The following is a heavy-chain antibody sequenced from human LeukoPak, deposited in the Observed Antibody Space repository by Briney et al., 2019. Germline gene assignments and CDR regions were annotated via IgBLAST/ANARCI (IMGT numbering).Heavy chain of an antibody. V-gene: IGHV4-61*01. Sequence: PSETLSLTCTVSGASVSSGSYYWTWIRQPPGKGLEWFGYVYYSGTTNYNPSLKSRVTISIDLSKNQFSLKLSIVTAADTAIYYCARDETKPAAGLEYWGQGALVTVSS. J-gene: IGHJ4*02. D-gene: IGHD6-13*01. CDR3: ARDETKPAAGLEY. CDR1: GASVSSGSYY. CDR2: VYYSGTT.